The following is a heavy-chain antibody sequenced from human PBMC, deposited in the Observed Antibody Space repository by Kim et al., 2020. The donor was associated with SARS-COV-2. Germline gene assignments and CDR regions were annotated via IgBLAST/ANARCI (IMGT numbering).Heavy chain of an antibody. D-gene: IGHD3-16*01. Sequence: GGSLRLSCAASGFTFSSYWMSWVRQAPGKGLEWVANIKQDGSEKYYVDSVKGRFTISRDNAKNSLYLQMNSLRAEDTAVYYCARDGALYDYWGELHDAFDIWGQGTMVTVSS. CDR2: IKQDGSEK. CDR1: GFTFSSYW. CDR3: ARDGALYDYWGELHDAFDI. V-gene: IGHV3-7*01. J-gene: IGHJ3*02.